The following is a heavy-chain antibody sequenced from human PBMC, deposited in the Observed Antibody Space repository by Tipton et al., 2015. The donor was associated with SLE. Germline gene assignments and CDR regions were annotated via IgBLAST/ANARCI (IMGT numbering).Heavy chain of an antibody. D-gene: IGHD6-19*01. J-gene: IGHJ4*02. CDR1: SGSISSSY. CDR3: ARGNHRWLPFPFDY. V-gene: IGHV4-59*01. CDR2: IYHSGST. Sequence: TLSLTCTVSSGSISSSYWSWIRQPPGKGLGWIGYIYHSGSTNYNPSLKSRVTISVDTSKNQFSLKLSSVTAADTAVYYCARGNHRWLPFPFDYWGQGTLVTVSS.